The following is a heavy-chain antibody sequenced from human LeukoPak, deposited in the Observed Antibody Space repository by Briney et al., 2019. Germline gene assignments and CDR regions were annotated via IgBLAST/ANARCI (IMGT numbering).Heavy chain of an antibody. V-gene: IGHV3-23*01. J-gene: IGHJ3*02. CDR1: GFTFITYA. D-gene: IGHD6-19*01. CDR3: AKAGRSGWYPGWPFDI. Sequence: PGGSLRLSCAASGFTFITYAMSWVRQAPGKGLQWVSVIRDSGGSTYYADSVKGRFTISRDNSKNTLYLQMNSLRAEDTAVYCCAKAGRSGWYPGWPFDIWGQGTMVTVSS. CDR2: IRDSGGST.